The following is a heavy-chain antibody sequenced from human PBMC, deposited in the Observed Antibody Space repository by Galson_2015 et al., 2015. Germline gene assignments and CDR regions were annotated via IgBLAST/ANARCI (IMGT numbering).Heavy chain of an antibody. J-gene: IGHJ3*01. CDR1: GFTFDDYA. D-gene: IGHD3-22*01. V-gene: IGHV3-9*01. CDR3: AKGLPHRPSSGYYFGAFDV. CDR2: ISWNTSNI. Sequence: SLRLSCAASGFTFDDYAMQWARQVPGKGLEWVSGISWNTSNIGYADSVKGRFTISRDNAKNSLYLQMNSLRAEDTAFYYCAKGLPHRPSSGYYFGAFDVWGQGTMVTVS.